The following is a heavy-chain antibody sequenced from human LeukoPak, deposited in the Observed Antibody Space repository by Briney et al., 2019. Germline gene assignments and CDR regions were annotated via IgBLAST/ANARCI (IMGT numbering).Heavy chain of an antibody. CDR3: ARLDSSGYYSFFDY. CDR2: IYYSGST. V-gene: IGHV4-59*12. Sequence: SETLSLTCTVSGGSISSYDWSWIRQPPGKGLEWVGYIYYSGSTNYNPSLKSRVTISVDTSKNQFSLKLSSVTAADTAVYYCARLDSSGYYSFFDYWGQGTLVTVSS. J-gene: IGHJ4*02. D-gene: IGHD3-22*01. CDR1: GGSISSYD.